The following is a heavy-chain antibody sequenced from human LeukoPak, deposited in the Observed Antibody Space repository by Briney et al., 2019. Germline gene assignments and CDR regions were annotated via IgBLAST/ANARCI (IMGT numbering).Heavy chain of an antibody. CDR3: ATKSRYSSGWFPAPDY. CDR2: ISSSSSYT. CDR1: GFTFSDYY. J-gene: IGHJ4*02. V-gene: IGHV3-11*06. D-gene: IGHD6-19*01. Sequence: GGSLRLSCAASGFTFSDYYVSWIRQAPGKGLEWVSYISSSSSYTNYADSVKGRFTISRDNAKNSLYLQMNSLRAEDTAVYYCATKSRYSSGWFPAPDYWGQGTLVTVSS.